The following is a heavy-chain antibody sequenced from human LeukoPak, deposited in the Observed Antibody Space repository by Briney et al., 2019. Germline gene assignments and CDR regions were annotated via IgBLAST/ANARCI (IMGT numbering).Heavy chain of an antibody. V-gene: IGHV3-11*01. D-gene: IGHD6-6*01. CDR3: ARAQLAARIRAHPLH. Sequence: GGSLRLSCAASGFTFSDYYMSWIRQAPGKGLEWVSYIRSSGSTIYYADSVKGRFTISRDNAKNSLYLQMNSLRAEDTAVYYCARAQLAARIRAHPLHWGQGTLVTVSS. J-gene: IGHJ4*02. CDR2: IRSSGSTI. CDR1: GFTFSDYY.